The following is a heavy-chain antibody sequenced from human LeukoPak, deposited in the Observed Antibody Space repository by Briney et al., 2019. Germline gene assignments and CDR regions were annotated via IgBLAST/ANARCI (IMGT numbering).Heavy chain of an antibody. V-gene: IGHV3-23*01. CDR1: GFTFSNFA. Sequence: PGGSLRLSCAASGFTFSNFAMAWVRQVPEKGLEWVSFIRGGGAGAHYADSVRGRFTISRDNPKNTLYLEMNSLRADDTAVYYCAKASYSYGNDAFDIWGQGTKVTVSS. J-gene: IGHJ3*02. D-gene: IGHD3-16*02. CDR3: AKASYSYGNDAFDI. CDR2: IRGGGAGA.